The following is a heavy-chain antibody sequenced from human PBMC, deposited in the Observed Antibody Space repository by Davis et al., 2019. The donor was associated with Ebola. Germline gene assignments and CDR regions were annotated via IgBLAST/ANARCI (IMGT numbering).Heavy chain of an antibody. CDR3: ARGRWLRFGVRGFDP. CDR1: GFTFSDYY. V-gene: IGHV3-11*04. Sequence: GESLKISCAASGFTFSDYYMSWIRQAPGKGLEWVSYISSSGSTIYYADSVKGRFTISRDNAKNSLYLQMNSLRAEDTAVYYCARGRWLRFGVRGFDPWGQGTLVTVSS. J-gene: IGHJ5*02. D-gene: IGHD5-12*01. CDR2: ISSSGSTI.